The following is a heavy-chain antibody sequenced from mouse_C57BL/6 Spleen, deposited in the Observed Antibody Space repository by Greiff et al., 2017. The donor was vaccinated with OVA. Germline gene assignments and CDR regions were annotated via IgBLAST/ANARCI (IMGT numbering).Heavy chain of an antibody. CDR3: TRGSLLRYFDY. CDR1: GFTFSSYA. D-gene: IGHD1-2*01. Sequence: EVKLMESGEGLVKPGGSLKLSCAASGFTFSSYAMSWVRQTPEKRLEWVAYISSGGDYIYYADTVKGRFTISRDNARNTLYLQMSSLKSEDTAMYYCTRGSLLRYFDYWGQGTTLTVSS. V-gene: IGHV5-9-1*02. CDR2: ISSGGDYI. J-gene: IGHJ2*01.